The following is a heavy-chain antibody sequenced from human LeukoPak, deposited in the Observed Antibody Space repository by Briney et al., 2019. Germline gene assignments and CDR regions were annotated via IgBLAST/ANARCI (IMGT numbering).Heavy chain of an antibody. D-gene: IGHD3-22*01. J-gene: IGHJ5*02. CDR3: ARGGDYYDSSGYYDWFDP. V-gene: IGHV1-69*13. CDR2: IIPIFGTA. Sequence: SVKVSCKASGYTFTNYGISWVRQAPGQGLEWMGGIIPIFGTANYAQKFQGRVTITADESTSTAYMELSSLRSEDTAVYYCARGGDYYDSSGYYDWFDPWGQGTLVTVSS. CDR1: GYTFTNYG.